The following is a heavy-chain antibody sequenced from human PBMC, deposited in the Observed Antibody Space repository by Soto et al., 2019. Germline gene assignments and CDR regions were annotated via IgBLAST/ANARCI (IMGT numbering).Heavy chain of an antibody. Sequence: GGSLRLSCAGSGFNFEDFAMHWVRQAPGKGLEWVSGINWKSENVCYADSVKGRFSVSRENAKNSLYLQMSSLRAEDTALYYCVKDVGRAGTDVFEIRGQGTMVTVSS. CDR1: GFNFEDFA. D-gene: IGHD6-19*01. J-gene: IGHJ3*02. V-gene: IGHV3-9*01. CDR2: INWKSENV. CDR3: VKDVGRAGTDVFEI.